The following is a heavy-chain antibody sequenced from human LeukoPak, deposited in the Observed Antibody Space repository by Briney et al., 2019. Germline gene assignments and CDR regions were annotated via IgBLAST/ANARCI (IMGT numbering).Heavy chain of an antibody. CDR2: SRDKAKSYTT. J-gene: IGHJ4*02. CDR1: GFSSSDHY. V-gene: IGHV3-72*01. D-gene: IGHD3-3*01. Sequence: GSLRLSCVASGFSSSDHYIDWVRQAPGKGLEWVGRSRDKAKSYTTDYAASVRGRFTISRDDSKNMLYLQMSSLKTEDTAVYYCTTISAIFGVVIPDYWGQGTLVTVSS. CDR3: TTISAIFGVVIPDY.